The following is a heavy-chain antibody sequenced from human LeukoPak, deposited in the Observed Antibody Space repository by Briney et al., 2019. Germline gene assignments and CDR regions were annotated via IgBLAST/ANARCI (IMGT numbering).Heavy chain of an antibody. D-gene: IGHD1/OR15-1a*01. Sequence: GESLKISCKASGYSFTTYWIGWVRQVPGKGLEWVGIIYPADSTAKYSPSFQGQVTISADKSISTAYLQWNSLKASDTAMYYCARPITGGRMTGTVKTDYWGQGTLVTVSS. CDR3: ARPITGGRMTGTVKTDY. J-gene: IGHJ4*02. CDR1: GYSFTTYW. V-gene: IGHV5-51*01. CDR2: IYPADSTA.